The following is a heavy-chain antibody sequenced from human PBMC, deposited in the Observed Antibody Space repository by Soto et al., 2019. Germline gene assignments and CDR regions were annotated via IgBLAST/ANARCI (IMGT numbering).Heavy chain of an antibody. V-gene: IGHV4-59*01. D-gene: IGHD3-9*01. Sequence: SETLSLTCTVSGGCISTYFWTWIRQPPGKGLEWIGYIYYTGSTSYNPSLKSRVTMSLDTSKNHFSLKLSSVTAADTAVYYCARMYYDILTNYRTFDYWGQGTLVTVSS. J-gene: IGHJ4*02. CDR3: ARMYYDILTNYRTFDY. CDR1: GGCISTYF. CDR2: IYYTGST.